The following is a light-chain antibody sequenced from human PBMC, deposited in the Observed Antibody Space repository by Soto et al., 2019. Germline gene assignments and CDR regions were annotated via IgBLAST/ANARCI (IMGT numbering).Light chain of an antibody. CDR1: SSDVGGYNY. CDR3: CSYTSSSTFV. J-gene: IGLJ1*01. V-gene: IGLV2-14*01. Sequence: QSVLNQPASVSGSPGQSITISCTGTSSDVGGYNYVSWYQQHPGKAPKLMIYDVSNRPSGVSNRFSGSESGNTASLTISGLQADDEADYYCCSYTSSSTFVFGSGTKVTVL. CDR2: DVS.